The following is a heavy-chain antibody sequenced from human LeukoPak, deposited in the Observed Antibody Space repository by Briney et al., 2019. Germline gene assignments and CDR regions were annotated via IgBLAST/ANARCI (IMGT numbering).Heavy chain of an antibody. Sequence: GGSLRLSCAASGFTFSDSWMSWVRQAPGKGLEWVANMYQDGSAKGYVDSVEGRFTISRDNARNSLYLQMSSLRPEDTAVYYCATYTHWVAGDVWGQGTTVTVSS. V-gene: IGHV3-7*01. CDR3: ATYTHWVAGDV. CDR1: GFTFSDSW. J-gene: IGHJ6*02. D-gene: IGHD3-16*01. CDR2: MYQDGSAK.